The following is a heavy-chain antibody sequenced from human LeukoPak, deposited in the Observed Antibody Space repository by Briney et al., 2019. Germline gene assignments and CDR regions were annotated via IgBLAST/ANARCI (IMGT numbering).Heavy chain of an antibody. CDR2: ISYDGSNK. Sequence: PGRSLRLSCAASGFTFSSYAMHWVRQAPGKGLEWVAVISYDGSNKYYADSVKGRFTISRDNSKNTLYLQMNSLRAEDTAVYYCAKNLVSAAAGFDYWGQGTLVTVSS. D-gene: IGHD6-13*01. CDR1: GFTFSSYA. CDR3: AKNLVSAAAGFDY. J-gene: IGHJ4*02. V-gene: IGHV3-30*04.